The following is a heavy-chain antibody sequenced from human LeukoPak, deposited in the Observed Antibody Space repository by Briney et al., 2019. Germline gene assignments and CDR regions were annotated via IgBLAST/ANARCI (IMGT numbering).Heavy chain of an antibody. CDR2: INPSGGST. D-gene: IGHD4-17*01. Sequence: ASVKVSCKASGYTLTSYYMHWVRQAPGQGLEWMGIINPSGGSTSYAQKFQGRVTMTRDMSTSTVYMELSSLRSEDTAVYYCARGYGVIDYFDSWGQGILVIVSS. V-gene: IGHV1-46*01. CDR3: ARGYGVIDYFDS. J-gene: IGHJ4*02. CDR1: GYTLTSYY.